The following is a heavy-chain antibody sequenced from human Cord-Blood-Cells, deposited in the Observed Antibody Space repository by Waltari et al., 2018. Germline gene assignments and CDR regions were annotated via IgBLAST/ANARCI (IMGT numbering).Heavy chain of an antibody. CDR1: GGSISSYY. Sequence: QVQLQESGPGLVKPSETLSLTCTVPGGSISSYYRTWIRQPPGKGLEWIGYIYYSGSTNYNPSLKSRVTISVDTSKNQFSLKLSSVTAADTAVYYCARYDFWSGFQFFDYWGQGTLVTVSS. CDR3: ARYDFWSGFQFFDY. V-gene: IGHV4-59*01. J-gene: IGHJ4*02. CDR2: IYYSGST. D-gene: IGHD3-3*01.